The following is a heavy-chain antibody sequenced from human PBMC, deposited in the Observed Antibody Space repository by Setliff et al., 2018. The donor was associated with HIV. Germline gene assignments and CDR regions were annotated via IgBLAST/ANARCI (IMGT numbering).Heavy chain of an antibody. V-gene: IGHV4-34*01. D-gene: IGHD6-13*01. Sequence: PSETLSLTCAVYGGSFSSYYWIWIRQPPGKGLEWIGEINHSGSTAYNPSLKSRVTISVDTSKNQFSLKLNSVTAADTAVYYCARRSGAAVFYYFDYWGQGTLVTVSS. CDR1: GGSFSSYY. CDR3: ARRSGAAVFYYFDY. J-gene: IGHJ4*02. CDR2: INHSGST.